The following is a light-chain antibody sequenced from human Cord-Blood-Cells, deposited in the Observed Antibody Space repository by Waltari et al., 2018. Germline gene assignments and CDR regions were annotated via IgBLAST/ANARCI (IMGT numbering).Light chain of an antibody. J-gene: IGKJ5*01. Sequence: DIQMTQSPSSLSAAVGDRVTITCRARQSISSYLSWYQQKPGKAPKLLIYAASSLQSGVPSRFSGSGSGTDFTLTISSMQPEDFATYYCQQSYSTPITFGQGTRLEIK. CDR1: QSISSY. CDR3: QQSYSTPIT. CDR2: AAS. V-gene: IGKV1-39*01.